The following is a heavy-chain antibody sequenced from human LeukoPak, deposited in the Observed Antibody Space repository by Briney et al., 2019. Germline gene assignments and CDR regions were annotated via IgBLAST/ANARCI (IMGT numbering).Heavy chain of an antibody. CDR2: IDWDDDK. CDR1: GFSLSTSGMC. D-gene: IGHD6-19*01. V-gene: IGHV2-70*11. CDR3: ARISDSSGWYYFDY. J-gene: IGHJ4*02. Sequence: SGPTLVNPTQTLTPTCTFSGFSLSTSGMCVSWIRQPPGKALEWLARIDWDDDKYYSTSLKTRLTISKDTSKNQVVLTMTNMDPVDTATYYCARISDSSGWYYFDYWGQGTLVTVSS.